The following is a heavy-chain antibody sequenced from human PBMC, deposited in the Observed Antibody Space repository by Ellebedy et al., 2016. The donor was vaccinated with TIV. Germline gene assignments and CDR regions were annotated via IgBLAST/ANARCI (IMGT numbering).Heavy chain of an antibody. CDR1: GFTFSDYY. CDR3: ARDTRFNYQYRNWFDP. D-gene: IGHD4-11*01. V-gene: IGHV3-11*01. CDR2: ISTSGSPI. Sequence: GGSLRLSCAPSGFTFSDYYMSWIRQTPGKGLEWISYISTSGSPIYYADSVKGRLTISRDNAKNSLYLQMSSLRAEDTAVYYCARDTRFNYQYRNWFDPWGQGTLVTVSS. J-gene: IGHJ5*02.